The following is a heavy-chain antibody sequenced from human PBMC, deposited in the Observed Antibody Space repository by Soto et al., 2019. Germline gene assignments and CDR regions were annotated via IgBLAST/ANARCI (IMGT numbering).Heavy chain of an antibody. CDR3: ERGQGYGDYENYFDY. J-gene: IGHJ4*02. CDR1: GGTFSSYA. V-gene: IGHV1-69*13. D-gene: IGHD4-17*01. Sequence: VASVKVSCKASGGTFSSYAISWVRQAPGQGLEWMGGIIPIFGTANYAQKFQGRVTITADESTSTAYMELSSLRSEDTAVYYCERGQGYGDYENYFDYWGQGTLVTVSS. CDR2: IIPIFGTA.